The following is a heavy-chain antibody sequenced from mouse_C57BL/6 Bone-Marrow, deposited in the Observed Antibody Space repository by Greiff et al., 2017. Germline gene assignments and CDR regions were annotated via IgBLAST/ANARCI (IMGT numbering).Heavy chain of an antibody. CDR1: GYTFTSYG. J-gene: IGHJ3*01. Sequence: HVQLQQSGAELARPGASVKLSCKASGYTFTSYGISWVKQRTGQGLEWIGEIYPRSGNTYYNEKFKGKATLTADKSSSTAYMELRSLTSEDSAVYFCARKLRAYWGQGTLVTVSA. CDR3: ARKLRAY. V-gene: IGHV1-81*01. D-gene: IGHD1-1*01. CDR2: IYPRSGNT.